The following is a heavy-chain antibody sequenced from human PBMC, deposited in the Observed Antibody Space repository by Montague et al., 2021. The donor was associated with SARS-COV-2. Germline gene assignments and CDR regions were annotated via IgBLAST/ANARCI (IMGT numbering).Heavy chain of an antibody. CDR2: ISLGGHT. V-gene: IGHV4-4*02. D-gene: IGHD1-26*01. CDR3: ARDIWEPEVRSRGWFDP. Sequence: SETLSLTCGVSGGSISDNNWWSWVRQSPETGLEWIGEISLGGHTDYNPSLKSRVTISLDKSKNQFSLTLTSVTAADTAVYYCARDIWEPEVRSRGWFDPWGQGILATVSS. CDR1: GGSISDNNW. J-gene: IGHJ5*02.